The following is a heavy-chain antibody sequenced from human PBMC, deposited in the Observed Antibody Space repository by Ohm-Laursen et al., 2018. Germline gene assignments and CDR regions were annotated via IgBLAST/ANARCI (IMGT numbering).Heavy chain of an antibody. CDR3: ARDDGSGSYLGMDV. D-gene: IGHD3-10*01. CDR2: INPNSGGT. Sequence: ASVKVSCKASGYTFTSYGISWVRQAPGQGLEYMGWINPNSGGTKYAQKFQGRVTMTRDAPISAAYMELSRLRSDDTAVYYCARDDGSGSYLGMDVWGQGTTVTVSS. CDR1: GYTFTSYG. V-gene: IGHV1-2*02. J-gene: IGHJ6*02.